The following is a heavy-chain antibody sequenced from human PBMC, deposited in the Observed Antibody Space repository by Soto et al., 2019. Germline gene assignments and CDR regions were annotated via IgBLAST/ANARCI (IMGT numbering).Heavy chain of an antibody. V-gene: IGHV3-23*01. Sequence: PGGSLRLSCAASGFTFTNYAMNWVRQAPGKGLEWVSGISGSGGSTYCVDSVKGRFIISRDNSKNTLYLQMNSLRAEDTAVYYCAKGGVPAAIRYNWFDLWGQGTLVTVSS. D-gene: IGHD2-2*02. J-gene: IGHJ5*02. CDR2: ISGSGGST. CDR3: AKGGVPAAIRYNWFDL. CDR1: GFTFTNYA.